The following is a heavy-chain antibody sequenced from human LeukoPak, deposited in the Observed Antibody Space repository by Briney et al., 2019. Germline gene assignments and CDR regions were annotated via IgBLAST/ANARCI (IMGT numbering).Heavy chain of an antibody. D-gene: IGHD6-19*01. Sequence: ASVKVSCKASGYTFTSYGISWVRQAPGQGLEWMGWISAYNGNTNYAQKLQGRVTMTTDTSTSTAYMELRSLRSDDTAVYYCARGLDSSGWYEGPEYGYFDYWGLGTLVTVSS. V-gene: IGHV1-18*01. CDR2: ISAYNGNT. CDR3: ARGLDSSGWYEGPEYGYFDY. J-gene: IGHJ4*02. CDR1: GYTFTSYG.